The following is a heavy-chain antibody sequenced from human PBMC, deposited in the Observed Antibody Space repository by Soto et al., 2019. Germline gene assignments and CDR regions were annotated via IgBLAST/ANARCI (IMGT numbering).Heavy chain of an antibody. J-gene: IGHJ4*02. CDR3: AKVIGPHSYGPYYFDY. D-gene: IGHD5-18*01. V-gene: IGHV3-23*01. CDR2: ISVSGGST. Sequence: GGSLRRSCAASGFAFSSYAMSWVRQAPGKGLEWVSAISVSGGSTYYADSVKGRFTISRDNSKNTLYLQMNSLRAEDTAVYYCAKVIGPHSYGPYYFDYWGQGTLVTVPQ. CDR1: GFAFSSYA.